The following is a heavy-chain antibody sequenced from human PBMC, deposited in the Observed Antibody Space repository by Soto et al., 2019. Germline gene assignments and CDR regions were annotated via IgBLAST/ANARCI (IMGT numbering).Heavy chain of an antibody. CDR1: GGSISSSNW. D-gene: IGHD6-19*01. Sequence: QVQLQESGPGLVKPSGTLSLTCAVSGGSISSSNWRSWVRQPPGKGLEWSGEIYHSGSTNYNPSLESRVTISVDKSKNQFSLKLSSETAAATAVYYCASSIRPLSGWYGGDSFDYWGQGTLVTVSS. CDR2: IYHSGST. CDR3: ASSIRPLSGWYGGDSFDY. V-gene: IGHV4-4*02. J-gene: IGHJ4*02.